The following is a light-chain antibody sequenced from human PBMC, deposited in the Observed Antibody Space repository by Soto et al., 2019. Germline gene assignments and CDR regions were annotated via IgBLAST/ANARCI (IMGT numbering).Light chain of an antibody. CDR3: SSYGGINTYVV. V-gene: IGLV2-8*01. Sequence: QSVLTQPPSASGSPGQSVTISCTGTISDLGGYNTVSWYQQHPGKAPKLIISEVSKRPSGVPDRFSGSKSGNTASLTVSGLQAEDEADYYCSSYGGINTYVVFGGGTQLTVL. CDR1: ISDLGGYNT. CDR2: EVS. J-gene: IGLJ2*01.